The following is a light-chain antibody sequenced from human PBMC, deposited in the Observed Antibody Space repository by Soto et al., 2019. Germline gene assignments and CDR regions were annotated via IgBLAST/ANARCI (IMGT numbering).Light chain of an antibody. V-gene: IGLV1-44*01. CDR1: NANIGSNP. Sequence: QSVLTQPPSASGTPGQRVIISCSGSNANIGSNPVNWYQQFPGTTPKLLIYNNNERPSGVPDRFSDSKSGSSASLAISGLRYEDEPDYYCAAWDDNLDAHVFGSGTKLTVL. CDR2: NNN. CDR3: AAWDDNLDAHV. J-gene: IGLJ1*01.